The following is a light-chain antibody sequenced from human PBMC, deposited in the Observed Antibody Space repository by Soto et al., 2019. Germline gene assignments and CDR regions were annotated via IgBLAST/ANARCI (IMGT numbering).Light chain of an antibody. CDR1: QSISNH. V-gene: IGKV1-39*01. CDR2: AAS. J-gene: IGKJ1*01. CDR3: QQSYSSPQT. Sequence: IQITQSPSSLSASVEDRVIITCRASQSISNHLNWYQQKPGKAPKLLIFAASSLQSGVPSRFSGSRSGPDFTLTISSLQPEDFATYYCQQSYSSPQTFGQGTK.